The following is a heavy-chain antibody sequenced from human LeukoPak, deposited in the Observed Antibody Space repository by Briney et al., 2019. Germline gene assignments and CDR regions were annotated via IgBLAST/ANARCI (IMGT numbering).Heavy chain of an antibody. CDR1: GGSISSGDYY. V-gene: IGHV4-30-4*01. CDR2: IYYNGNT. Sequence: PSETLSLTCTVSGGSISSGDYYWSWIRQPPGKGLEWIGYIYYNGNTYYNPSLKSRVTISVDTSENQFSLKLSSLTAADTAVYYCARATYYYYGMDVWGQGTTVTVSS. CDR3: ARATYYYYGMDV. J-gene: IGHJ6*02.